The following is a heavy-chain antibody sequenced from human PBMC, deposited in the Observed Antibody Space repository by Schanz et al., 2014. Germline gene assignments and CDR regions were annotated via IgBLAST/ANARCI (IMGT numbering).Heavy chain of an antibody. J-gene: IGHJ3*01. CDR2: ISGSSSTK. Sequence: EVQLVESGGGLAQPGGSLRLSCAASGITFSGYSMNWVRQAPGKGLEWVSYISGSSSTKYYADSVKGRFTISRDNGKKSLYLQRNSLRAEDTAVYFCARDYESDLSSSRHDAFDVWGQGTVVTVSS. D-gene: IGHD3-22*01. CDR3: ARDYESDLSSSRHDAFDV. CDR1: GITFSGYS. V-gene: IGHV3-48*01.